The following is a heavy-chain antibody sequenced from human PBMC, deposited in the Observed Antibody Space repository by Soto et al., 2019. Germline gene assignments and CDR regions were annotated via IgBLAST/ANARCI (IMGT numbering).Heavy chain of an antibody. D-gene: IGHD4-4*01. Sequence: GGSLRLSCAASGFTFSSYWMHWVRQAPGKGLVWVSRINSDGSSTSYADSVKGRFTISRDNAKNTLYLQMNSLRAEDTAVYYCARGYSNLYYYMDVWGKGTTVTVSS. CDR2: INSDGSST. V-gene: IGHV3-74*01. J-gene: IGHJ6*03. CDR1: GFTFSSYW. CDR3: ARGYSNLYYYMDV.